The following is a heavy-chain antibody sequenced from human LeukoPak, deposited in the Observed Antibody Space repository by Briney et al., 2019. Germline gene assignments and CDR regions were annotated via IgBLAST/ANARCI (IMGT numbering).Heavy chain of an antibody. CDR2: ISGSGGST. CDR3: ARGLSPTVVTPGLDY. V-gene: IGHV3-23*01. Sequence: GGSLRLSCAASGFTFSSYAMSWVRQAPGKGLEWVSAISGSGGSTYYADSVKGRFTISRDNSKNTLYLQMNSLRAEDTAVYYCARGLSPTVVTPGLDYWGQGTLVTVSS. CDR1: GFTFSSYA. J-gene: IGHJ4*02. D-gene: IGHD4-23*01.